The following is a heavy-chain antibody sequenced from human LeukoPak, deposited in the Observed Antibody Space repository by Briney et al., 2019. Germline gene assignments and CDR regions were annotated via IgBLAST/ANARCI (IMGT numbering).Heavy chain of an antibody. Sequence: SCKVSGYTLTEVSMHWVRQAPGKGLEWVAFIRYDGSNKYYADSVKGRFTISRDNSKNTLYLQMNSLRAEDTAVYYCAKTPTVTTEIDYWGQGTLVTVSS. D-gene: IGHD4-17*01. V-gene: IGHV3-30*02. CDR3: AKTPTVTTEIDY. CDR1: GYTLTEVS. J-gene: IGHJ4*02. CDR2: IRYDGSNK.